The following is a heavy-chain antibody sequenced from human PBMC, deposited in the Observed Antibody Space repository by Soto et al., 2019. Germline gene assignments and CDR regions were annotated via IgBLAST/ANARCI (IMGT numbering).Heavy chain of an antibody. D-gene: IGHD6-6*01. CDR1: GFTFSSYW. CDR2: IKQDGSEK. V-gene: IGHV3-7*01. CDR3: ARDSSSSTHYFDY. Sequence: GGSLRLSCAASGFTFSSYWMSWVRQAPGKGLEWVANIKQDGSEKYYVHSVKGRFTISRDNAKNSLYLQMNSMRGEDTAVYYCARDSSSSTHYFDYRGQGTLVTGSS. J-gene: IGHJ4*02.